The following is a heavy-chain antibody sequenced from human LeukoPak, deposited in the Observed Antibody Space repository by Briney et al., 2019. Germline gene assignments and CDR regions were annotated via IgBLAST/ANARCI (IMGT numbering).Heavy chain of an antibody. CDR3: ARGKGYSSSWNAFDI. D-gene: IGHD6-13*01. J-gene: IGHJ3*02. Sequence: PGRSLRLSCAASGFTFSSYGMHWVRQAPGKGLEWVAVIWYDGSNKYYADSVKGRFTISRDNSKNTLYLQMHSLRAEDTAVYYCARGKGYSSSWNAFDIWGQGTMVTVSS. CDR1: GFTFSSYG. V-gene: IGHV3-33*01. CDR2: IWYDGSNK.